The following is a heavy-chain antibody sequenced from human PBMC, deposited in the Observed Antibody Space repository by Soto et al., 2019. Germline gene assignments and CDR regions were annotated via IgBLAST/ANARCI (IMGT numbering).Heavy chain of an antibody. CDR1: GFSFSTYG. Sequence: QVQLVESGGGVVQPGRSLRLSCAASGFSFSTYGMHWVRQAPGKGLEWVAVISYDGSHKYYADSVKGRFTISRDNSKNTLYLQMNSLRAEDTAVYYCAKDWRVDGRYFAWGVGAFDIWGQGTMVTVSS. V-gene: IGHV3-30*18. CDR3: AKDWRVDGRYFAWGVGAFDI. J-gene: IGHJ3*02. CDR2: ISYDGSHK. D-gene: IGHD3-9*01.